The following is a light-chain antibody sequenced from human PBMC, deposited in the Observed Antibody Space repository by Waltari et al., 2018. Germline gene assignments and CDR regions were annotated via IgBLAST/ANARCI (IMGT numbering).Light chain of an antibody. CDR3: CSYAGAV. Sequence: QSALTQPASLSGSPGQSNTISCTGTSSGVGCYNLVSWYQQHPGKAPKLMIDEGSKRPSGVSNRFSGSKSGNAASLTISGLQAEDEADYYCCSYAGAVFGGGTKLTIL. V-gene: IGLV2-23*01. J-gene: IGLJ3*02. CDR2: EGS. CDR1: SSGVGCYNL.